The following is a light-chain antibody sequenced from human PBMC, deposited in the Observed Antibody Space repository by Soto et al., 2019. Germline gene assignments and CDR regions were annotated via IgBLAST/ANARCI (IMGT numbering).Light chain of an antibody. CDR3: QQLNSYPVT. J-gene: IGKJ5*01. CDR2: AAS. V-gene: IGKV1-9*01. CDR1: QGISSY. Sequence: DLQLTQSPSFLSASVGDRVTITCRASQGISSYLAWYQQKPGKAPKLLIYAASTLQSGVPSRFSGSGSGTEFTLTISSLQPEDFATYYCQQLNSYPVTFGQGIRLEIK.